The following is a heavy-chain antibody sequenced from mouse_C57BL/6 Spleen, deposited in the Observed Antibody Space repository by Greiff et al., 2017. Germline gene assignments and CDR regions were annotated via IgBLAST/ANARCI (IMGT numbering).Heavy chain of an antibody. D-gene: IGHD3-1*01. Sequence: QVQLQQPGAELVKPGASVKLSCKASGYTFTSYWMQWVKQRPGQGLEWIGKFDPSDSYTNYNQKFKGKATLTVDTSSSTAYIQLSSLTSADSAVYYCAREGGYSPYAMDYWGQGTSVTVSS. J-gene: IGHJ4*01. CDR2: FDPSDSYT. CDR1: GYTFTSYW. V-gene: IGHV1-50*01. CDR3: AREGGYSPYAMDY.